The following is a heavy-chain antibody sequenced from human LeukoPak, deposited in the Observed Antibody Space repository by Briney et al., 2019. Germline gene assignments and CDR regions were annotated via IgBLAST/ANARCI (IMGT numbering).Heavy chain of an antibody. D-gene: IGHD4-17*01. J-gene: IGHJ5*02. CDR3: ARVVWGMTTVTHALGNWFDP. CDR2: IYYSGST. CDR1: GGSISSSSYY. Sequence: ASETLSLTCTVSGGSISSSSYYWGWIRQPPGKGLEWIGSIYYSGSTYYNPSLKSRVTISVDTSKNQFSLKLSSVTAADTAVYYCARVVWGMTTVTHALGNWFDPWGQGTLVTVSS. V-gene: IGHV4-39*07.